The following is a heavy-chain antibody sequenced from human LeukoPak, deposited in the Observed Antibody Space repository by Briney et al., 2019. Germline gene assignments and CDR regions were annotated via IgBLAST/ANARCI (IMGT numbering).Heavy chain of an antibody. CDR3: AVSHVTGLWIPRMYYFDY. J-gene: IGHJ4*02. CDR2: VWYYGDNK. D-gene: IGHD5-18*01. Sequence: PGRSLRLSCASSGFIFNNYGLHLVRQAPGKGLEWVAVVWYYGDNKYYADSVKGRFTISRDNSNNTLYLHMYSLRAEDTAVYYCAVSHVTGLWIPRMYYFDYWGQGTLVTVSS. CDR1: GFIFNNYG. V-gene: IGHV3-33*01.